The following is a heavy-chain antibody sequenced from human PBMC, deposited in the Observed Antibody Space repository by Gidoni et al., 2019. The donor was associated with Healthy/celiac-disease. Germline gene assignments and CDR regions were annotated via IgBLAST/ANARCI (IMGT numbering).Heavy chain of an antibody. V-gene: IGHV1-2*02. CDR2: INPNSGGT. CDR1: GYTFTGSY. Sequence: QVQLVQSGAEVKKPGAQVQVSCKASGYTFTGSYMHWVRQAPGQGLEWMGWINPNSGGTNYAQKFQGRVTMTRDTSISTAYMELSRLRSDDTAVYYCAKEINARVYSSSWYIFSWGQGTLVTVSS. J-gene: IGHJ5*02. CDR3: AKEINARVYSSSWYIFS. D-gene: IGHD6-13*01.